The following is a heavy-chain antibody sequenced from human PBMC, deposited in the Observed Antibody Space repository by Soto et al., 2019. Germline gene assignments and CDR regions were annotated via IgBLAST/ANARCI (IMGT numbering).Heavy chain of an antibody. Sequence: ASVKVSCKASGYSFTRYAIGWARQAPGQGLEWMGWINAYNGNTNYAQNLQGRLTLTTDTSTTTAYMELRSLRSNDTAIYYCAMVDVYVTPSPQDVWGQGTTVTVS. J-gene: IGHJ6*02. V-gene: IGHV1-18*01. CDR1: GYSFTRYA. CDR3: AMVDVYVTPSPQDV. CDR2: INAYNGNT. D-gene: IGHD3-16*01.